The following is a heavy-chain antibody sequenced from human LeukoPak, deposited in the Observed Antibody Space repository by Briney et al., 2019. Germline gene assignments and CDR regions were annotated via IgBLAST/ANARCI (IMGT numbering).Heavy chain of an antibody. D-gene: IGHD6-6*01. CDR3: AKAFTTITARFDD. Sequence: GGSLRLSCAASGFTISNDAMNWVRQAPGKGLEWVSLISGSGATTNYADSVKGRFTISRDTSKNTLYLQMNSLRAEDTAVYYCAKAFTTITARFDDWGQGTPVTVSS. CDR2: ISGSGATT. J-gene: IGHJ4*02. CDR1: GFTISNDA. V-gene: IGHV3-23*01.